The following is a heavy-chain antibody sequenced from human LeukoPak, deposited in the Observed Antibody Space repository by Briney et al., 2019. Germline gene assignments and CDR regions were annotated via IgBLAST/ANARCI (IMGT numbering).Heavy chain of an antibody. CDR3: ARVGPGSGSYYNYYFDY. D-gene: IGHD3-10*01. J-gene: IGHJ4*02. CDR1: GGTFSSYA. Sequence: ASVKVSCKASGGTFSSYAISWVRQAPGQGLEWMGGIIPIFGTANYAQKFQGRVTITTDESTSTAYMELSSLRSEDTAVYYCARVGPGSGSYYNYYFDYWGQGTLDTVSS. CDR2: IIPIFGTA. V-gene: IGHV1-69*05.